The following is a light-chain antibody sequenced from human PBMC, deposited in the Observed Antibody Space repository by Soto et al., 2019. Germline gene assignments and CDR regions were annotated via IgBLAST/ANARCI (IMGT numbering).Light chain of an antibody. V-gene: IGKV3-11*01. CDR1: QSVSNF. Sequence: EIVLTQSPATLSLSPGARATLSCRASQSVSNFLAWYQQIPGQAPSLLIYDASNRATGIPAGFSGSVSGTDFTLTISSLEPEDGAIYDGQQRSSWPITFGPGTKVDIK. CDR2: DAS. J-gene: IGKJ3*01. CDR3: QQRSSWPIT.